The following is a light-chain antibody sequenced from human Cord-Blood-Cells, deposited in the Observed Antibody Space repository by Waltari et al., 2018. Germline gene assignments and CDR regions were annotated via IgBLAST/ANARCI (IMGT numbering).Light chain of an antibody. CDR3: NSRDSSGNHLV. CDR1: SLRSYY. CDR2: GKN. Sequence: SSELTQDPAVSVALGQTVRITCQGDSLRSYYASWYQQKPGQAPVLGISGKNNRPSGIPDRFSGSSSGNTASVTITGAQAEDEADYYCNSRDSSGNHLVFGGGTKLTVL. J-gene: IGLJ2*01. V-gene: IGLV3-19*01.